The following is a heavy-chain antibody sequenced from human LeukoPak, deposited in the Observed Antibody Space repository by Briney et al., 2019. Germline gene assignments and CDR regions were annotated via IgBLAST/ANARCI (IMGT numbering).Heavy chain of an antibody. CDR3: ARDPLLTTVVTLGAFDI. CDR2: ISAYNGNT. CDR1: GYTFTSYG. J-gene: IGHJ3*02. Sequence: ASVKVSCKASGYTFTSYGISWVRQSPGQGLEWMGWISAYNGNTNYAQKLRGRVTMTTDTSTSTAYMELRSLRSDDTAVYYGARDPLLTTVVTLGAFDIWGQGTMVTVSS. D-gene: IGHD4-23*01. V-gene: IGHV1-18*01.